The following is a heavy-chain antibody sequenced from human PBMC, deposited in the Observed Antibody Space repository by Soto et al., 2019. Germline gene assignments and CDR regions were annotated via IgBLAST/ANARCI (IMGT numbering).Heavy chain of an antibody. CDR2: IYYSGST. J-gene: IGHJ4*02. D-gene: IGHD1-1*01. Sequence: SETLSLTCTVSGGSISSGGYYWSWIRQHPGKGLEWIGYIYYSGSTYYNPSLKSRVTISVDTSKNQFSLKLSSVTAADTAVYYCARWTQLEPRFDYWGQGTLVTVSS. V-gene: IGHV4-31*03. CDR1: GGSISSGGYY. CDR3: ARWTQLEPRFDY.